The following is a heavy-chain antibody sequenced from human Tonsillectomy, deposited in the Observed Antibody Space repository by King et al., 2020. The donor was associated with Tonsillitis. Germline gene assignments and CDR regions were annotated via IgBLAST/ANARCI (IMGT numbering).Heavy chain of an antibody. D-gene: IGHD6-13*01. CDR1: GGTFSNYT. CDR2: IIPIFGTA. V-gene: IGHV1-69*01. CDR3: AGGMMAAAGHNWFDP. J-gene: IGHJ5*02. Sequence: VQLVESGAEVKKPGSSVKVSCKASGGTFSNYTITWVRQAPGQGLEWMGGIIPIFGTANYSQKFQGRVIITADESRSTAYMELNSLRVEDTAVYYCAGGMMAAAGHNWFDPWGQGTLVTVSS.